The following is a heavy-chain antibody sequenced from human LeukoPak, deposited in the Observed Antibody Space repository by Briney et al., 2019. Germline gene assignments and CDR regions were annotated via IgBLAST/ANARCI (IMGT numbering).Heavy chain of an antibody. CDR1: GFSFSDTW. CDR2: ISSSGSTI. V-gene: IGHV3-48*04. J-gene: IGHJ6*04. D-gene: IGHD3-10*02. CDR3: AELGITMIGGV. Sequence: GSLRLSCAASGFSFSDTWMHWVRQAPGKGLEWVSYISSSGSTIYYADSVKGRFTISRDNAKNSLYLQMNSLRAEDTAVYYCAELGITMIGGVWGKGTTVTISS.